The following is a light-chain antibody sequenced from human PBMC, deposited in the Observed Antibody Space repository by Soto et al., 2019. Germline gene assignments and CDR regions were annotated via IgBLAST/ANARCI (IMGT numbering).Light chain of an antibody. CDR2: EAS. CDR1: EDIKNY. CDR3: QQFADFPPT. J-gene: IGKJ5*01. Sequence: DIQMTHSPSSLSASFGDRVTITCQASEDIKNYLNWYQLKPGKAPKLLIYEASDLETGVPSRFSGSGSGTHFSLVIDNLQPEDMAPYCCQQFADFPPTCGQGTRLDVK. V-gene: IGKV1-33*01.